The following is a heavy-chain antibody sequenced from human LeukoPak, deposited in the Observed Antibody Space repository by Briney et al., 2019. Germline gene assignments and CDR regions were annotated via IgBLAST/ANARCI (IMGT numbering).Heavy chain of an antibody. Sequence: SETLSLTCAVYGGSFSGYYWSWIRQPPGKGLEWVGEINHSGSTNYNPSLKSRVTISVDTSKNQFSLKLSSVTAADTAVYYCARAVYDFWSGYRPTNGFDPWGQGTLVTVSS. D-gene: IGHD3-3*01. CDR2: INHSGST. J-gene: IGHJ5*02. CDR1: GGSFSGYY. CDR3: ARAVYDFWSGYRPTNGFDP. V-gene: IGHV4-34*01.